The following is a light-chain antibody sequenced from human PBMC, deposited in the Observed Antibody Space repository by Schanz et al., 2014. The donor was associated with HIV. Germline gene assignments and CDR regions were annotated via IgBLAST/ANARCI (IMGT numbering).Light chain of an antibody. J-gene: IGLJ3*02. V-gene: IGLV2-14*02. CDR3: SSYAGNNNGV. CDR1: NSDVGRYNL. CDR2: DVS. Sequence: QSVLTQPASVSGSPGQSITISCTGSNSDVGRYNLVSWYQQHPGKAPKVIIYDVSERPSGVSNRFSGSKSGNTASLTISGLQADDEADYYCSSYAGNNNGVFGGGTKLTVL.